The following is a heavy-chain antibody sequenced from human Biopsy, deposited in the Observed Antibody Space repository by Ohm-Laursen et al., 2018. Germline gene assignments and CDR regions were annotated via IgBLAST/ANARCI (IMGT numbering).Heavy chain of an antibody. Sequence: ASVKASCKASGYNFNSYGISWVRQAPGQGLEWMGRISGYNGNTLYAQKFQHRVTMTTDTSTRTAYMELRSLTSDDTAVYYCARISITRLLDYWGQGTLVTVSS. J-gene: IGHJ4*02. D-gene: IGHD3-3*01. CDR1: GYNFNSYG. CDR3: ARISITRLLDY. CDR2: ISGYNGNT. V-gene: IGHV1-18*01.